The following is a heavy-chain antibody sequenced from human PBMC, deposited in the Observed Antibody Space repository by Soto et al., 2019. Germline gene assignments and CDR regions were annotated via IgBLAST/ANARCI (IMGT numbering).Heavy chain of an antibody. Sequence: SETLSLTCTVSGCSISSGGYYWSWIRQHPGKGLEWIGYIYYSGSTYYNPSLKSRVTISVDTSKNQFSLKLSSVTAEDTAVYYCARSRSTLATREDWFDPWGQGTLVTVSS. CDR3: ARSRSTLATREDWFDP. CDR1: GCSISSGGYY. V-gene: IGHV4-31*03. J-gene: IGHJ5*02. CDR2: IYYSGST. D-gene: IGHD2-2*01.